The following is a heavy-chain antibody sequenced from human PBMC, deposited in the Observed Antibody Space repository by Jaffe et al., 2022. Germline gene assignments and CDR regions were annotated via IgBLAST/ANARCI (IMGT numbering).Heavy chain of an antibody. D-gene: IGHD3-16*01. V-gene: IGHV3-30*02. J-gene: IGHJ6*03. CDR1: GFTFSSYG. CDR2: IRYDGSNK. Sequence: QVQLVESGGGVVQPGGSLRLSCAASGFTFSSYGMHWVRQAPGKGLEWVAFIRYDGSNKYYADSVKGRFTISRDNSKNTLYLQMNSLRAEDTAVYYCAKRGEASYYYYMDVWGKGTTVTVSS. CDR3: AKRGEASYYYYMDV.